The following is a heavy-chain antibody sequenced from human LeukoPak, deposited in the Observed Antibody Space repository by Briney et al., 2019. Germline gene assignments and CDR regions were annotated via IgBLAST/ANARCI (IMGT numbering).Heavy chain of an antibody. V-gene: IGHV3-11*01. D-gene: IGHD2-2*01. CDR1: GFTFSDYY. Sequence: PGGSLRLSCAASGFTFSDYYMSWIRQAPGKGLEWVSYISSRGSPIYYADSVKGRFTISRDNAKNSLYLQMNSLRAEDTAVYYCARDRGYCSSTSCYYDYWGQGTLVTVSS. J-gene: IGHJ4*02. CDR2: ISSRGSPI. CDR3: ARDRGYCSSTSCYYDY.